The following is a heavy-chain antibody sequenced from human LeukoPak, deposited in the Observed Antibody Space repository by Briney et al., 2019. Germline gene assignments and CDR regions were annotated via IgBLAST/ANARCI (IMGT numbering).Heavy chain of an antibody. CDR2: ISGSGGST. CDR1: GFTFSSYA. Sequence: GGSLRLSCAASGFTFSSYAMSWVRQAPGKGLEWVSAISGSGGSTYYADSVKGRLTISRDNSKNTLYLQMNSLRAEDTAVYYCASRITMIVVVKEHYWGQGTLVTVSS. V-gene: IGHV3-23*01. CDR3: ASRITMIVVVKEHY. D-gene: IGHD3-22*01. J-gene: IGHJ4*02.